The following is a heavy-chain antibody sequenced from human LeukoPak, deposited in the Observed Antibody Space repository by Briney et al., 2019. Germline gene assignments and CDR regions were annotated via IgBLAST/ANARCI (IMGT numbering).Heavy chain of an antibody. J-gene: IGHJ5*02. CDR2: ISSTSSAI. CDR1: GFTFSAYS. V-gene: IGHV3-48*01. Sequence: QPGRSLRLSCTTSGFTFSAYSMNWVRQAPGKGLEWVSYISSTSSAISYADSVKGRFTISRDNAKNSLYLQMNSLRAEDTAVYYCARATYYDFWSGQNWFDPWGQGTLVTVSS. D-gene: IGHD3-3*01. CDR3: ARATYYDFWSGQNWFDP.